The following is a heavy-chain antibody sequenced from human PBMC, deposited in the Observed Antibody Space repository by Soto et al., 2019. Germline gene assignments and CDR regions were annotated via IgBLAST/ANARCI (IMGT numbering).Heavy chain of an antibody. V-gene: IGHV4-34*01. CDR1: NGSLSGYY. CDR2: ISPGGST. Sequence: SETLSLTCAVYNGSLSGYYWSWIRQPPGKGLEWIGEISPGGSTTYNPSLKSRVTISIDTPNNRLSLMLSSVTAADTAVYYCARTRFFQYFDSWGRGTLVTVSS. J-gene: IGHJ4*02. CDR3: ARTRFFQYFDS. D-gene: IGHD3-3*01.